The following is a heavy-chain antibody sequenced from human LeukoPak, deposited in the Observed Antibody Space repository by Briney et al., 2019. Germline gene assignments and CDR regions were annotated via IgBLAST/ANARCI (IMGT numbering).Heavy chain of an antibody. CDR2: IYYSGST. CDR3: ARLYNWNDMYYFDY. J-gene: IGHJ4*02. V-gene: IGHV4-39*01. Sequence: PSETLSLTCTVSGGSISSSSYYWGWIRQPPGKGLEWIGSIYYSGSTYYNPSLKSRVTISVDTSKNQFSLKLSSVTAADTAVYYCARLYNWNDMYYFDYWGQGTLVTVSS. D-gene: IGHD1-20*01. CDR1: GGSISSSSYY.